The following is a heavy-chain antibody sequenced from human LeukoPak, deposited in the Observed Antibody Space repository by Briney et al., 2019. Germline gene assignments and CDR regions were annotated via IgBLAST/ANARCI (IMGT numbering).Heavy chain of an antibody. CDR1: GGSISSRSYY. V-gene: IGHV4-39*07. CDR3: ARVSAPTPADWPSYYFDY. J-gene: IGHJ4*02. CDR2: IYYSGST. D-gene: IGHD3-9*01. Sequence: SETLSLTCTVSGGSISSRSYYWGWVRQPPGKGLEWIGSIYYSGSTYYNPSLKSRVTISVDTSKNQFSLKLSSVTAADTAVYYCARVSAPTPADWPSYYFDYWGQGTLVTVSS.